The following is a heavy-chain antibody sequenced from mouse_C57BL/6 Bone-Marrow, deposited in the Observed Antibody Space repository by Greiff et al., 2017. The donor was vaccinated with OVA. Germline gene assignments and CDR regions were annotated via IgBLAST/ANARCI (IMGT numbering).Heavy chain of an antibody. CDR1: GYTFTSYW. J-gene: IGHJ2*01. V-gene: IGHV1-69*01. CDR2: IDPSDSYT. Sequence: VQLKESGAELVKPGASVKLSCKASGYTFTSYWMPWVKQRPGQGLEWIGEIDPSDSYTNYNQKFKGKSTLTVDKSSSTAYMQLSSLTSEDSAVYYCARSELENWGQGTTLTVSS. CDR3: ARSELEN.